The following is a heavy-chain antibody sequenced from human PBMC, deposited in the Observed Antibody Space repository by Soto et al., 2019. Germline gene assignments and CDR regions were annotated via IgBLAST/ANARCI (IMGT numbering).Heavy chain of an antibody. Sequence: PSETLSLTCTVSGGSISSSSYYWGWIRQPPGKGLEWIGNIYYSGSTYYNPSLKSRVTISVDTSKDQFSLKLSSVTAADTAVYYCARGYGRNFDYWGQGTLVTVSS. CDR3: ARGYGRNFDY. D-gene: IGHD5-18*01. CDR1: GGSISSSSYY. V-gene: IGHV4-39*01. CDR2: IYYSGST. J-gene: IGHJ4*02.